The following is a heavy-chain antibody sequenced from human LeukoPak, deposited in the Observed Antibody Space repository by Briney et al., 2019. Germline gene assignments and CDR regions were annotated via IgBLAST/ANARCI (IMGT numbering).Heavy chain of an antibody. J-gene: IGHJ4*02. Sequence: ASVKVSCKASGYTFTSYDINWVRQATGQGLEWMGWMNPNSGNTGYAQKFQGRVTMTRNTSISTAYMDLGSLRSEDTAVYYCARGLGIAAAGTVRLDYCGQGNLVTVSS. V-gene: IGHV1-8*01. CDR2: MNPNSGNT. D-gene: IGHD6-13*01. CDR3: ARGLGIAAAGTVRLDY. CDR1: GYTFTSYD.